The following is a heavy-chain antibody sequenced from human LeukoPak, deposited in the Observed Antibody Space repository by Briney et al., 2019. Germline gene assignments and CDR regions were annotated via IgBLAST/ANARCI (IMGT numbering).Heavy chain of an antibody. Sequence: ASVKVSCKASGGTFSSYAISWVRQAPGQGLEWMGGIIPIFGTANYAQKFQGRVTITADESTSTAYMELSSLRSEDTAVYYCARYYYDSSGYPDRYYFDYWGQGTLVTVSS. J-gene: IGHJ4*02. CDR1: GGTFSSYA. V-gene: IGHV1-69*13. CDR2: IIPIFGTA. D-gene: IGHD3-22*01. CDR3: ARYYYDSSGYPDRYYFDY.